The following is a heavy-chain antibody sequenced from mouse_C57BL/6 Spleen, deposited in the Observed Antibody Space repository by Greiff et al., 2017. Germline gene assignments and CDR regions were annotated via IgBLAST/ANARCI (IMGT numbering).Heavy chain of an antibody. V-gene: IGHV7-3*01. CDR1: GFTFTDYY. Sequence: EVMLVESGGGLVQPGGSLSLSCAASGFTFTDYYMSWVRQPPGKALEWLGFIRNKANGYTTEYSASVKGRVTISRDNSQSILYLQMNALRAEDSATCYCARYANYVWYFDGWGTGTTVTVSS. CDR2: IRNKANGYTT. D-gene: IGHD1-1*02. CDR3: ARYANYVWYFDG. J-gene: IGHJ1*03.